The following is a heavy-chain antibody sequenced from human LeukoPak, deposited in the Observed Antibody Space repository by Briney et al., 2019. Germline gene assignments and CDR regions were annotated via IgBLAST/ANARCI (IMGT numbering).Heavy chain of an antibody. CDR2: IYTGGYT. Sequence: QPGGSLRLSCAASGFTFSSYAMTWVRQAPGKGLEWASIIYTGGYTSYADSVKGRFTISRDNSKNTLYLQMNSLRADDTAVYYCARVGANPGHWDFDLWGRGTLVTVSS. CDR3: ARVGANPGHWDFDL. CDR1: GFTFSSYA. J-gene: IGHJ2*01. D-gene: IGHD1-26*01. V-gene: IGHV3-66*01.